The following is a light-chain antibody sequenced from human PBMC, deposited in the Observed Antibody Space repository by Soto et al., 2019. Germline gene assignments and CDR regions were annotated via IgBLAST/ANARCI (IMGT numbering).Light chain of an antibody. CDR3: QQYHKGNPVT. J-gene: IGKJ5*01. V-gene: IGKV3-15*01. CDR2: GAS. CDR1: QSADGY. Sequence: VLTQSPCTLSVSLVYSATLSFRSSQSADGYLAWYQQKPGQAPRLLIYGASTRATGVKARFRGGGSGTEFTLTISSLQSEDSAVYYFQQYHKGNPVTFGQGTRLEIK.